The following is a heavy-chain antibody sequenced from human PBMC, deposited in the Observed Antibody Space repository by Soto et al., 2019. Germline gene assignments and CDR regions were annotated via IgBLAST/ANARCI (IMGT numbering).Heavy chain of an antibody. CDR1: GGIFSTYD. V-gene: IGHV1-69*01. D-gene: IGHD3-10*01. CDR2: IIPIFGRP. Sequence: QVQLVQSGAEVKQPGSSVKVSCNASGGIFSTYDISWLRQAPWQGLEWMGGIIPIFGRPKYAQRCQGRVNITADESTSTAYMELRRLRSEYTAVHYCTIERDELVSRNYYDRVDFWGQGTRVTVS. J-gene: IGHJ4*02. CDR3: TIERDELVSRNYYDRVDF.